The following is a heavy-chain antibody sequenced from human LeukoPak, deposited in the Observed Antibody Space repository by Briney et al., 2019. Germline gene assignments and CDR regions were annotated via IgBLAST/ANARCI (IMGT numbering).Heavy chain of an antibody. Sequence: GGSLRLSCTASGFTFSSYAMSWVRQAPGKGLEWVSAISGSGGSTYYADSVKGRFTISRDNSKNTLYLQMNSLRAEDTAVYYCAKVMPLYQLQWGLYDYWGQGTLVTVSS. CDR3: AKVMPLYQLQWGLYDY. CDR2: ISGSGGST. J-gene: IGHJ4*02. V-gene: IGHV3-23*01. CDR1: GFTFSSYA. D-gene: IGHD2-2*01.